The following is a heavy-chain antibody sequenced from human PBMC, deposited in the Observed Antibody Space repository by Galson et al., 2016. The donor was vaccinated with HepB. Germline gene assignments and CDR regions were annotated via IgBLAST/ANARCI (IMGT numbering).Heavy chain of an antibody. D-gene: IGHD4-23*01. CDR3: VREHSVVPTTAYNWFDP. V-gene: IGHV3-74*01. CDR2: INSDGTIS. J-gene: IGHJ5*02. CDR1: GFAFSSHW. Sequence: SLRLSCAASGFAFSSHWMHWVRQDLGKGLVWVSRINSDGTISNYADSVKGRFTISRDNAKNTLYLQMNSLRAEETAVYFCVREHSVVPTTAYNWFDPWGRGTLVTVSS.